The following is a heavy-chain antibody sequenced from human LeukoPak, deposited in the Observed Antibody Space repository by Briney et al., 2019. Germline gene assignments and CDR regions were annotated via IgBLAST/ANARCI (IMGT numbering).Heavy chain of an antibody. CDR1: GGTFSSYA. CDR3: AGSIVGATTYYFDY. J-gene: IGHJ4*02. D-gene: IGHD1-26*01. V-gene: IGHV1-69*13. Sequence: SVKVSCKASGGTFSSYAISWVRQAPGQGLEWMGGIIPIFGTANYAQKFQGRVTITADESTSTAYMELRSLRSDDTAVYYCAGSIVGATTYYFDYWGQGTLVTVSS. CDR2: IIPIFGTA.